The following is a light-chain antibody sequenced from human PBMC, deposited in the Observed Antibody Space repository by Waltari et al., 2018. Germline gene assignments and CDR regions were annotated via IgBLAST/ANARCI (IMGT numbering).Light chain of an antibody. CDR2: YVS. V-gene: IGLV2-14*03. CDR3: SSYTSSNTLG. Sequence: QSSLTKPAPVSGCPGPSLTMSCTQTSSNVGGYRYVPWYQQHPGTAPKHMSYYVSNRPSGVSHRSAGSKSGNTASLTISGLQADDEADYYCSSYTSSNTLGFGTGTKVTVL. J-gene: IGLJ1*01. CDR1: SSNVGGYRY.